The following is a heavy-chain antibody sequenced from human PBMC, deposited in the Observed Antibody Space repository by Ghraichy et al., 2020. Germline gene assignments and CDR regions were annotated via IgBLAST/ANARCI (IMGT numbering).Heavy chain of an antibody. CDR3: AKDHNYFDSSGP. CDR2: IGGAGGAT. J-gene: IGHJ4*02. V-gene: IGHV3-23*01. Sequence: GGSLRLSCATSGFTFSSYAMSWFRQAPGKGPEWVSAIGGAGGATFYADSVKGRFTISRDNSKNTLYLQMSSLGAEDTALYYCAKDHNYFDSSGPWGQGTLVTVSS. CDR1: GFTFSSYA. D-gene: IGHD3-22*01.